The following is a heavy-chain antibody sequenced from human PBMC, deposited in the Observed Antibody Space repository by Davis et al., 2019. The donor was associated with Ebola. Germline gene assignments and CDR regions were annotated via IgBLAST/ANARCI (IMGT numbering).Heavy chain of an antibody. Sequence: AALVKVSCKASGGTFSSYAISWVRQAPGQGLEWMGWISAYNGNTNYAQKLQGRVTMTTDTSTSTAYMELRSLRSDDTAVYYCASAILYCSGGSCYSSSEDYWGQGTLVTVSS. CDR3: ASAILYCSGGSCYSSSEDY. J-gene: IGHJ4*02. CDR1: GGTFSSYA. CDR2: ISAYNGNT. V-gene: IGHV1-18*01. D-gene: IGHD2-15*01.